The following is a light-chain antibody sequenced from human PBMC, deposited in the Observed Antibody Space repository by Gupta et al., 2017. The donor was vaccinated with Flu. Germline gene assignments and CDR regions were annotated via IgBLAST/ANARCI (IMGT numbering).Light chain of an antibody. J-gene: IGLJ3*02. Sequence: QSSLTQPRSVSGSPGQSVTISCTGTSSDVGGYNYVSWYQHHPGDAPKFIIYDVTVRPPGVPDCFSGSKSGNTASLTISGLQAADEAAYYCCSYAGSYSVFGGGTKLTVL. CDR1: SSDVGGYNY. V-gene: IGLV2-11*01. CDR3: CSYAGSYSV. CDR2: DVT.